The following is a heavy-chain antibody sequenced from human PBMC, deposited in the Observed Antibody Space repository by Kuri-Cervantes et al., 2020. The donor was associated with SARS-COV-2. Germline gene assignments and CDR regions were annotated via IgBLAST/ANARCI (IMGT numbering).Heavy chain of an antibody. D-gene: IGHD6-13*01. CDR3: ARVRHISAPGPFDY. J-gene: IGHJ4*02. Sequence: GGSLRLSCAVSGFTFSNYAVHWVRQAPGKGLEWVAFISYDGTNRDYADSVEGRFTISRDNSKNTLYLQLNNLRSEDTAVYYCARVRHISAPGPFDYWGQGTLVTVSS. CDR1: GFTFSNYA. V-gene: IGHV3-30-3*01. CDR2: ISYDGTNR.